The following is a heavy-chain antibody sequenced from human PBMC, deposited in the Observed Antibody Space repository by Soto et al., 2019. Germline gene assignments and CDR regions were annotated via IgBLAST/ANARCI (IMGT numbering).Heavy chain of an antibody. Sequence: QITLKESGPTLVKPTQTLTLTCTFSGFSLSTGGVGVGWIRQPPGKALEWLALIYWDNDKRYSPSLRSRLTVTKDTSKNQVVLTMTNMDPVDKATYYCVHSRCGGDCLRSYSSHYYYGMDVWGQGTTVTVFS. CDR2: IYWDNDK. CDR1: GFSLSTGGVG. CDR3: VHSRCGGDCLRSYSSHYYYGMDV. D-gene: IGHD2-21*02. J-gene: IGHJ6*02. V-gene: IGHV2-5*02.